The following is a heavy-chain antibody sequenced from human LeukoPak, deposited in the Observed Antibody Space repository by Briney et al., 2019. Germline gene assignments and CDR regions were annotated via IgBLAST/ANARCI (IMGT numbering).Heavy chain of an antibody. CDR1: GFTFSSYA. CDR2: ISGGGGST. CDR3: AKDEKVGATYYCGY. J-gene: IGHJ4*02. Sequence: GGSLRLSCAASGFTFSSYAMTWVRQAPGKGLDWVSGISGGGGSTFYADSVKGRFTISRDNSKNTLYLQMNSLRAEDSAVYYCAKDEKVGATYYCGYWGQGTVVTVSS. V-gene: IGHV3-23*01. D-gene: IGHD1-26*01.